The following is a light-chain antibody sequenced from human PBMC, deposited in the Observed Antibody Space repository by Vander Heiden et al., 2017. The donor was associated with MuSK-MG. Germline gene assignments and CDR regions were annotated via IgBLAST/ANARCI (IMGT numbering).Light chain of an antibody. Sequence: DIQMTQSPSTLSAFVGDRVTITCRASQSINIWLAWYQQKPGKAPNLLIFEASRLQSGVPSRFRGSASGTQFTLTIRTLQPDDFATYYCQQCNSYSPITFGQGTRLEIK. J-gene: IGKJ5*01. CDR2: EAS. CDR1: QSINIW. CDR3: QQCNSYSPIT. V-gene: IGKV1-5*03.